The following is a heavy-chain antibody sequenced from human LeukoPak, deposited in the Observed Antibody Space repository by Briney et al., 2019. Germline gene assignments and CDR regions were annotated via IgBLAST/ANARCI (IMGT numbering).Heavy chain of an antibody. CDR2: ILPIFGTA. V-gene: IGHV1-69*05. J-gene: IGHJ4*02. Sequence: SVNVSCKASGGTFSSYAISCVRQAPGQGLEWMGRILPIFGTANYAQKFQGRVTNTTDAYTSTAYMELSSLRSEDTAVYYCARVFIRSKSKRGYSYGYDWGQGTLVTVSS. CDR3: ARVFIRSKSKRGYSYGYD. D-gene: IGHD5-18*01. CDR1: GGTFSSYA.